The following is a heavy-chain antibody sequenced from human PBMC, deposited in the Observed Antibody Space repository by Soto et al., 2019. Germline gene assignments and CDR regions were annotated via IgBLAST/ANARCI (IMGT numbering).Heavy chain of an antibody. J-gene: IGHJ6*03. CDR3: RLIHSNYYYYYYMDV. CDR1: GGSFSGYY. V-gene: IGHV4-34*01. D-gene: IGHD4-4*01. Sequence: SETLSLTCAVYGGSFSGYYWSWIRQPPGKGLEWIGEINHSGSTNYNPSLKSRVTISVDTSKNQFSLKLSSVTAADTAVYYCRLIHSNYYYYYYMDVWGKGTTVTVSS. CDR2: INHSGST.